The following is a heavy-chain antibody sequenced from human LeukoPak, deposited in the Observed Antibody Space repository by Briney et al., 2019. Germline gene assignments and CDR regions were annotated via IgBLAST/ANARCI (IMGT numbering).Heavy chain of an antibody. D-gene: IGHD3-22*01. CDR2: IYPGDSDT. Sequence: GESLKISCEGSGYTFTNYWIGWVRQMPGKGLEWMGIIYPGDSDTRYSPSFQGQVTISADKSISTAFLQWSSLKASDTAMYYCARRHYYDSSVAYWGQGTLVTVSS. V-gene: IGHV5-51*01. J-gene: IGHJ4*02. CDR3: ARRHYYDSSVAY. CDR1: GYTFTNYW.